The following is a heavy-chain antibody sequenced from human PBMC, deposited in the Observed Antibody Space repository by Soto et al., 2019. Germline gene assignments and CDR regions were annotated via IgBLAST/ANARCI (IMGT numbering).Heavy chain of an antibody. CDR3: ARVDTAMFCSGWYLGAYNWFDP. CDR1: GFTFSSYW. V-gene: IGHV3-7*01. Sequence: EVQLVESGGGLVQPGGSLRLSCAASGFTFSSYWMSWVRQAPGKGLEWVANIKQDGSEKYYVDSVKGRFTISRDNAKNALYLQITSLRAYDTAVYYCARVDTAMFCSGWYLGAYNWFDPWGQGTLVTVSS. CDR2: IKQDGSEK. J-gene: IGHJ5*02. D-gene: IGHD5-18*01.